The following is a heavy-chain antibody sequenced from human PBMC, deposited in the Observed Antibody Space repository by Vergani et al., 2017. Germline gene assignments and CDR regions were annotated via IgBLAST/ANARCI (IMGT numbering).Heavy chain of an antibody. D-gene: IGHD6-25*01. CDR2: IYTSGST. J-gene: IGHJ6*03. CDR1: GGSISSGGYY. Sequence: QVQLQESGPGLVKPSQTLSLTCTVSGGSISSGGYYWSWIRQHPGKGLEWIGYIYTSGSTNYNPSLKSRVTMSVDTSKNQFSLKLSSVTAADTAVYYCARAAYYYYYMDVWGKGTTVTVSS. V-gene: IGHV4-31*03. CDR3: ARAAYYYYYMDV.